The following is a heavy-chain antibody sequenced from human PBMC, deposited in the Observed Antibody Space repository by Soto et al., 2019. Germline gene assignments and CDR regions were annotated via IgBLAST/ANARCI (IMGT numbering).Heavy chain of an antibody. CDR1: GDSLRGQS. CDR2: LDQSGGT. J-gene: IGHJ6*02. Sequence: QVQLQQWGAGLLKASETLSLTCAVVGDSLRGQSWNWIRQSPGKGLEWIGELDQSGGTNYNPSLKSRAIISDDTSKNQFSLTLTSVTAADTAVYYCAREDSYGWSGESFDVWGQGTTVTVAS. CDR3: AREDSYGWSGESFDV. D-gene: IGHD6-19*01. V-gene: IGHV4-34*01.